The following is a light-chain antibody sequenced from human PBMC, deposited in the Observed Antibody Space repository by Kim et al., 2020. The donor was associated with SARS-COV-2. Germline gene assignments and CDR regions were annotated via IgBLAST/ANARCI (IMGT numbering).Light chain of an antibody. J-gene: IGKJ3*01. CDR2: DAS. V-gene: IGKV3-11*01. Sequence: SPGERATLPCRASQSVSTFVAWYQQKPGQAPRLLIYDASKRATGIAARFSGSGSGTDFTLIINSLEPEDCAVYYCQQRANWRGVTFGPGTKVDIK. CDR3: QQRANWRGVT. CDR1: QSVSTF.